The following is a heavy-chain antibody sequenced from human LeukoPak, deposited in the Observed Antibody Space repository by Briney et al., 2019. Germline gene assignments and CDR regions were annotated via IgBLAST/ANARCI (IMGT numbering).Heavy chain of an antibody. Sequence: SETLSLTCTVSGGSISSSSYYWGWIRQPPGKGLEWIGSIYYSGSTYYNPSLKSRVTISVDTSKNQFSLKLSSVTAADAAVYYCARVPYYYDSSGYPWWWFDPWGQGTLVTVSS. V-gene: IGHV4-39*01. CDR1: GGSISSSSYY. D-gene: IGHD3-22*01. CDR2: IYYSGST. J-gene: IGHJ5*02. CDR3: ARVPYYYDSSGYPWWWFDP.